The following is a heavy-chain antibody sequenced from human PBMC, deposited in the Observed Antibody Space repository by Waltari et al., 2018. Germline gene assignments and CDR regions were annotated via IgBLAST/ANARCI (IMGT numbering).Heavy chain of an antibody. V-gene: IGHV4-59*01. CDR2: IYYSGST. J-gene: IGHJ4*02. D-gene: IGHD2-2*01. Sequence: QVQLQESGPGLVKHSETLSLTCTVSGGSISSYYWGWIRQPPGKGLEWIGYIYYSGSTNDNPSLNSRVTISVDTSKNQFSLKLSSVTAADTAVYYCARSYCSSTSCYSYYFDYWGQGTLVTVSS. CDR3: ARSYCSSTSCYSYYFDY. CDR1: GGSISSYY.